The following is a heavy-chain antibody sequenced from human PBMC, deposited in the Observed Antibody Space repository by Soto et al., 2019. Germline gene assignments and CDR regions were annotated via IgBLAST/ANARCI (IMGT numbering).Heavy chain of an antibody. CDR3: GRVPLSIGVHDGLDV. J-gene: IGHJ3*01. D-gene: IGHD3-3*02. V-gene: IGHV3-30*14. CDR2: MTYDGATE. Sequence: QVRLVESGGDVVQPGTSLRLSCAASGFTFSDYVIHWVRQAAGKGLEWVASMTYDGATEYFADSVKGRFTMSRDNSKRALSLQMNSLRPDDTAVYYCGRVPLSIGVHDGLDVWGQGTTVTVSS. CDR1: GFTFSDYV.